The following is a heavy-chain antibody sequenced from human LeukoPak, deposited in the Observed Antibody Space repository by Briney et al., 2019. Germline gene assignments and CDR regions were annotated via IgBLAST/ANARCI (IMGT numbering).Heavy chain of an antibody. CDR2: ISGDGSNT. CDR3: ARDPSLAVAGFPFDY. V-gene: IGHV3-74*01. D-gene: IGHD6-19*01. Sequence: GGSLRLSCAASGFTFCTYWIHWVRQAPGKGLMWVSLISGDGSNTRYAGSVKGRFTISRDNAKNTLYLQMNSLRAEDTAVYYCARDPSLAVAGFPFDYWGQGTLVTVSS. CDR1: GFTFCTYW. J-gene: IGHJ4*02.